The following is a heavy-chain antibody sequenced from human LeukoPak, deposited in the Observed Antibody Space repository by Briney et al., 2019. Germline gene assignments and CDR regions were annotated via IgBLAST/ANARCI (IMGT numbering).Heavy chain of an antibody. CDR2: IYYSGST. Sequence: SETLSLTCTVSGGSVSSGSYYWSWIRQHPGKGLEWIGYIYYSGSTYYNPSLKSRVTISVDTSKNQLSLKLSSVTAADTAVYYCARERGYGDCYFDYWGQGTLVTVSS. CDR3: ARERGYGDCYFDY. CDR1: GGSVSSGSYY. J-gene: IGHJ4*02. V-gene: IGHV4-31*03. D-gene: IGHD4-17*01.